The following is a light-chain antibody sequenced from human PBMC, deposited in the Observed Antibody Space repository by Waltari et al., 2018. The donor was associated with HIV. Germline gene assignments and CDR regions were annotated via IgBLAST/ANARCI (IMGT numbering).Light chain of an antibody. V-gene: IGKV4-1*01. CDR2: WAS. CDR3: KQYDSTLYS. J-gene: IGKJ2*03. Sequence: DIVMTQSPDSLAVSLGERVTINCKSSQSVLYNSNNKNYLAWYQQKPRQPPKLLIYWASTRESGVPDRFSGSGSGTEFTLTISSLQAEDVAVYYCKQYDSTLYSFGQGTKLEIK. CDR1: QSVLYNSNNKNY.